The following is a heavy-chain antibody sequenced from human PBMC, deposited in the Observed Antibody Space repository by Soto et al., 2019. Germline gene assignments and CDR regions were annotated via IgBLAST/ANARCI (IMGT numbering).Heavy chain of an antibody. CDR1: GFSFINAW. J-gene: IGHJ4*02. Sequence: GGALRLSCASSGFSFINAWMSWVRQAPGKVLERVGRIKSKTDGWTTDYAAPVKGRFTISRDDSKNTLYSQMNGLKTEDTAVYYCTTGPLEAVAGEDYFDYWGPGPLVTVSS. D-gene: IGHD6-19*01. CDR3: TTGPLEAVAGEDYFDY. CDR2: IKSKTDGWTT. V-gene: IGHV3-15*01.